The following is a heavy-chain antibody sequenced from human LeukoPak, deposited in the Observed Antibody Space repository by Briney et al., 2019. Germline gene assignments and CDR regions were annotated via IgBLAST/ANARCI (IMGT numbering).Heavy chain of an antibody. CDR1: GGTFISYA. CDR2: IIPIFGTA. Sequence: SVKVSCKASGGTFISYAISWVRQAPGQGLEWMGGIIPIFGTANYAQKFQDRVTITADESTSTAYMELSSLRSEDTAVYYCARDLQNRGVDAFDIWGQGTMVTVSS. V-gene: IGHV1-69*01. J-gene: IGHJ3*02. CDR3: ARDLQNRGVDAFDI. D-gene: IGHD3-10*01.